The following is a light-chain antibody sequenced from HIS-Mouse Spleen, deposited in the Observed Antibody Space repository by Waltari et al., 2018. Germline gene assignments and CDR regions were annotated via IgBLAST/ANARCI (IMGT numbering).Light chain of an antibody. J-gene: IGLJ3*02. CDR2: RKN. CDR3: AAWDDSLSGPV. V-gene: IGLV1-47*01. CDR1: SSNIGRNY. Sequence: QSVLTQPPSASGTPGQRVTISCSGSSSNIGRNYVSWYQQLPGTAPKLLIYRKNQRPSGVPARFSGSKSGTSASLAISGLRSEDEADYYCAAWDDSLSGPVFGGGTKLTVL.